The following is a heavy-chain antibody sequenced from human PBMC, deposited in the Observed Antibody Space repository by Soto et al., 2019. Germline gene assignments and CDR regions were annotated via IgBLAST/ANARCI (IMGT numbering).Heavy chain of an antibody. J-gene: IGHJ3*02. V-gene: IGHV4-59*08. D-gene: IGHD7-27*01. CDR2: IYYSGST. CDR1: GGSISSYY. Sequence: SETLSLTCTVSGGSISSYYWSWIRQPPGKGLEWIGYIYYSGSTNYNPSLKSRVTISVDTSKNQFSLKLGSVTAADTAVYYCARQSLTGDAFDIWGQGTMVTVSS. CDR3: ARQSLTGDAFDI.